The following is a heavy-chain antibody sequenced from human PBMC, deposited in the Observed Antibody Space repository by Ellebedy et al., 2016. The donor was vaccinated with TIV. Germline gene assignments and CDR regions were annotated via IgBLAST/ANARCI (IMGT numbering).Heavy chain of an antibody. J-gene: IGHJ6*02. CDR1: GHTFTTYD. Sequence: ASVKVSXXASGHTFTTYDINWVRQVTGQGLEWMGWINPNTGTTGYAQEFQGRVTMTRDTSIGTAYMEMASLRFEDTAIYYCVRRAVTRSYYFYNGLDVWGQGTTVTVS. V-gene: IGHV1-8*02. D-gene: IGHD4-17*01. CDR3: VRRAVTRSYYFYNGLDV. CDR2: INPNTGTT.